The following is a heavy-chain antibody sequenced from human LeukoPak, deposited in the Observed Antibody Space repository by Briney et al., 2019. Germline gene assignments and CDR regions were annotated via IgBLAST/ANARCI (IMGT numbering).Heavy chain of an antibody. V-gene: IGHV1-2*02. J-gene: IGHJ5*02. Sequence: ASVKVSCKASGYTFTGYYMHWVRQAPGQGLEWMGWINPSSGGTNYAQKFQGRVTMTRDTSISTAYMELSRLRSDDTDVYYCARAPYDYVWGSYARHNWFDPWGQGTLVTVSS. D-gene: IGHD3-16*01. CDR3: ARAPYDYVWGSYARHNWFDP. CDR1: GYTFTGYY. CDR2: INPSSGGT.